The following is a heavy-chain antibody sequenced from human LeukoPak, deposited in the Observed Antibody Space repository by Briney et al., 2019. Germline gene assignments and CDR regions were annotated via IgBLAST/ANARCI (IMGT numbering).Heavy chain of an antibody. J-gene: IGHJ4*02. D-gene: IGHD6-13*01. CDR2: INHSGST. CDR1: GGSFSGYY. V-gene: IGHV4-34*01. CDR3: ARGGKQQLAYYFDY. Sequence: PSETLSLTCAVYGGSFSGYYWSWIRQPPGKGLEWIGEINHSGSTYYNPSLKSRVTISVDTSKNQFSLKLSSVTAADTAVYYCARGGKQQLAYYFDYWGQGTLVTVSS.